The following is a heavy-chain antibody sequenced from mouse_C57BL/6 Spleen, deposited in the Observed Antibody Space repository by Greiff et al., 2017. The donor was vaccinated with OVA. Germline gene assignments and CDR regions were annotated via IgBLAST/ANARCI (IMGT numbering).Heavy chain of an antibody. CDR1: GFNIKNTY. CDR2: IDPANGNT. V-gene: IGHV14-3*01. Sequence: EVKLQESVAELVRPGASVKLSCTASGFNIKNTYMHWVKQRPEQGLEWIGRIDPANGNTKYAPKFQGKATITADTSSNTAYLQLSSLTSEDTAIYYCARGNYDYDGGFDYWGQGTTLTVSS. J-gene: IGHJ2*01. CDR3: ARGNYDYDGGFDY. D-gene: IGHD2-4*01.